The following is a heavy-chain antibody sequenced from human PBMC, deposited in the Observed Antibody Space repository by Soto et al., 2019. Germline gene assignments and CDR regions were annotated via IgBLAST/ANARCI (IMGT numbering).Heavy chain of an antibody. CDR3: ARDLHGDKTEY. D-gene: IGHD4-17*01. Sequence: GGSLSVSWASSGFTFSSYTMNWVRQAPGKGLEWVSSITSSSVYIYYIDSVKGRFTISRDNAKNSLYLQMNSLRVEDTATYDCARDLHGDKTEY. CDR1: GFTFSSYT. CDR2: ITSSSVYI. V-gene: IGHV3-21*01. J-gene: IGHJ1*01.